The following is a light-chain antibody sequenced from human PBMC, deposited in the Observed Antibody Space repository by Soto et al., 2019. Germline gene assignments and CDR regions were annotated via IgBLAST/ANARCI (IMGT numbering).Light chain of an antibody. CDR3: CSYAGSRGLV. V-gene: IGLV2-23*01. CDR1: SSDVGSYNL. J-gene: IGLJ2*01. Sequence: QSPLTQPASVSGSPGQSITISCTGTSSDVGSYNLVSWYQQHPGKAPKLMIYEGSKRPSGVSNRFSGSKSGNTASLTISGLQAEDEADYYCCSYAGSRGLVFGGGTKLTVL. CDR2: EGS.